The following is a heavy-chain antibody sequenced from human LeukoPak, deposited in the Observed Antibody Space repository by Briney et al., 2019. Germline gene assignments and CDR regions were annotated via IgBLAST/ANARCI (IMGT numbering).Heavy chain of an antibody. Sequence: SETLSLTCTVSGGSISNYYWSWIRQPPGKGLEWIGYIYYSGYTNYNPSLKSRVTISLDTSKNQFSLTLRSVTAADTAMYYCARHFSGAAAPLPFDYWGPGTLVTVSS. J-gene: IGHJ4*02. CDR3: ARHFSGAAAPLPFDY. CDR1: GGSISNYY. D-gene: IGHD6-13*01. V-gene: IGHV4-59*08. CDR2: IYYSGYT.